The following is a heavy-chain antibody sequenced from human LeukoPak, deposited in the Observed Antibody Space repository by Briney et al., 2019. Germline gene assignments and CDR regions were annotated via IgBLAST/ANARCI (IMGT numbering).Heavy chain of an antibody. Sequence: SETLSLTCAVYGGSFSGYYWSWIRQPPGKGLEWIGEINHSGSTNYNPSLKSRVTISVDTSKNQFSLKLSSVTAADTAVYYCARVIPMVRGVSTWGQGTLATVSS. V-gene: IGHV4-34*01. J-gene: IGHJ5*02. CDR2: INHSGST. CDR3: ARVIPMVRGVST. D-gene: IGHD3-10*01. CDR1: GGSFSGYY.